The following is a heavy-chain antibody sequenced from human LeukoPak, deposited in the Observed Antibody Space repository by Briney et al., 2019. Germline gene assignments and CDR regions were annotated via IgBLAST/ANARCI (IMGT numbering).Heavy chain of an antibody. CDR2: ISYSGDST. J-gene: IGHJ4*02. V-gene: IGHV3-23*01. Sequence: GGSLRLSCAASGFTFNTYAMSWVRQAPGKGLEWVSSISYSGDSTDYADSVKGRLTISRDNSKNTLGLQMNSLRAKDTAIYYCARGTLAGYFLGYWGRGTLVTVSS. D-gene: IGHD6-19*01. CDR1: GFTFNTYA. CDR3: ARGTLAGYFLGY.